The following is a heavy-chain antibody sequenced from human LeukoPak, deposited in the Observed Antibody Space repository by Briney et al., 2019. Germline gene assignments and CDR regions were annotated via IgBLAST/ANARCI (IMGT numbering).Heavy chain of an antibody. CDR3: ARGGKGRVLRFLEWLFDY. CDR1: GGSFSGYY. D-gene: IGHD3-3*01. Sequence: SETLSLTCAVYGGSFSGYYWSWIRQPPGKGLEWIGEVNHSGSTNYNPSLKSRVTISVDTSKNQFSLKLSSVTAADTAVYYCARGGKGRVLRFLEWLFDYWGQGTLVTVSS. J-gene: IGHJ4*02. CDR2: VNHSGST. V-gene: IGHV4-34*01.